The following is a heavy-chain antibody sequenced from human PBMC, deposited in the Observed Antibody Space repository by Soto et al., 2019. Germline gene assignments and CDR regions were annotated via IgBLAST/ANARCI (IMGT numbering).Heavy chain of an antibody. CDR3: AKKNDYSIIESNGFDA. V-gene: IGHV3-23*01. CDR1: GFSFSSSA. J-gene: IGHJ5*02. D-gene: IGHD4-4*01. Sequence: GGSLSLSCVASGFSFSSSALTWVRHAPGKGLEWVADISGQVCTTYYSDSVKGRFIISRENSKNTLSLKMTSLRVEDTAVYYCAKKNDYSIIESNGFDAGGRGTLVPVSS. CDR2: ISGQVCTT.